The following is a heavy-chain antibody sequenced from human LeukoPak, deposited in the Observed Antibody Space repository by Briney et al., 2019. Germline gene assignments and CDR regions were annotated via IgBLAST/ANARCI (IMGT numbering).Heavy chain of an antibody. CDR1: GGSLRSYQ. D-gene: IGHD3-10*01. CDR2: IYYSGST. J-gene: IGHJ6*02. Sequence: SDTLPLTRTVSGGSLRSYQWSWVRQPPGKGLEWIGYIYYSGSTNYNPSLKSRVTISVDTTKNQFSLKLSSVTAADTAVYYCARDGITMVRGSWDVWGQGTTVTVSS. V-gene: IGHV4-59*01. CDR3: ARDGITMVRGSWDV.